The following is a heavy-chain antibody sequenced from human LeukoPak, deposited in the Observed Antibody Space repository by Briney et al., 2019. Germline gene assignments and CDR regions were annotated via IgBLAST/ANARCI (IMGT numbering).Heavy chain of an antibody. CDR1: GITFSSYW. D-gene: IGHD3-10*01. J-gene: IGHJ5*02. CDR2: INSDGSST. Sequence: GGSLRLSCAASGITFSSYWMHWVRQAPGKGLVWVSRINSDGSSTSYADSVKGRFTISRDNAKNTLYLQMNSLRAEDTAVYYCARVKSFGELFDPRGQGTLVTVSS. V-gene: IGHV3-74*01. CDR3: ARVKSFGELFDP.